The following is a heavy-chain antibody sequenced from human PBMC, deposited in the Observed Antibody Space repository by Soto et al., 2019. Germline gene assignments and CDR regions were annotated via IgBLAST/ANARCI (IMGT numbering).Heavy chain of an antibody. CDR1: GGSISSSSYY. CDR3: ASSLATNAFDI. V-gene: IGHV4-39*01. D-gene: IGHD1-26*01. CDR2: IYYSGST. Sequence: SETLSLTCTVSGGSISSSSYYWGWIRQPPGNGLEWIGSIYYSGSTYYNPSLKSRVTISVDTSKNQFSLKLSSVTAAETAVYYCASSLATNAFDIWGQGTMVTVSS. J-gene: IGHJ3*02.